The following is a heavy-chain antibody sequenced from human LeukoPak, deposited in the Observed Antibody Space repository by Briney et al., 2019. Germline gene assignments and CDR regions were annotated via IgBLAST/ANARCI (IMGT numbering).Heavy chain of an antibody. V-gene: IGHV3-53*01. Sequence: GGSLRLSCAASGFTVSSNYMSWVRQAPGKGLEWVSVIYSGGSTYYADSVKGRFTISRDNSKNALYLQMNSLRAEDTAVYYCARAPSGYYNNYYFDYWGQGTLVTVSS. J-gene: IGHJ4*02. CDR2: IYSGGST. D-gene: IGHD3-3*01. CDR1: GFTVSSNY. CDR3: ARAPSGYYNNYYFDY.